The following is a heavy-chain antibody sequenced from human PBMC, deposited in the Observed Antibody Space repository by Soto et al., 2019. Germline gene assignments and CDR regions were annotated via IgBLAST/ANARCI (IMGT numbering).Heavy chain of an antibody. CDR2: IKQDGSEK. V-gene: IGHV3-7*01. CDR1: GLTFTTYW. D-gene: IGHD1-26*01. Sequence: GGSLRLSCVASGLTFTTYWMTWVRQAPGKGLEWVANIKQDGSEKYYVDSVKGRFTISRDDAENSLYLQMNNLRAEDTAVYYCTSHRAQFATWGQGTPVTVS. J-gene: IGHJ5*02. CDR3: TSHRAQFAT.